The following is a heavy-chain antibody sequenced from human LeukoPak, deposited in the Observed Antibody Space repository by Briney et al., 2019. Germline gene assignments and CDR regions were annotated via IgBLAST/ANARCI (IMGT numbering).Heavy chain of an antibody. V-gene: IGHV1-2*02. J-gene: IGHJ4*02. D-gene: IGHD4-17*01. CDR2: INPNSGGT. CDR1: GYTFTGYY. Sequence: ASVKVSCKASGYTFTGYYMHWVRQAPGQGLEWMGWINPNSGGTNYAQKFQGRVTMTRDTSISTAYMEMSRLRSDDTAVYYCARDDVTTGGAIDYWGQGTLVTVSS. CDR3: ARDDVTTGGAIDY.